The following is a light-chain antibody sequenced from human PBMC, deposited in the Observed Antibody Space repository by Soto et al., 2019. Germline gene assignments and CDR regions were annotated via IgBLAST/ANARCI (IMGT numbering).Light chain of an antibody. V-gene: IGLV2-14*01. Sequence: QSALTQPASVSGSPGRSITISCTGTSSDVGGYNYVSWHQQHPGKAPKVLIYEVSNRPLGVSDRFSGSKSGNTASLTISGLQAEDEGDYYCSSYTSSSTPSDVFGTGTKLTVL. CDR1: SSDVGGYNY. CDR3: SSYTSSSTPSDV. CDR2: EVS. J-gene: IGLJ1*01.